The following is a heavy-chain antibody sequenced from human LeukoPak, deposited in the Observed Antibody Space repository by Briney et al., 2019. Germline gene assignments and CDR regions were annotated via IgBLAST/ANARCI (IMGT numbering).Heavy chain of an antibody. Sequence: GGSLRLSCAASGFTFSSYSMNWVRQAPGKGLEWVSYISSSSSTIYYADSVKGRFTISRDNAKNSLYLQMNSLRAEDTAVYYCARVVDDFWSGQYYFDYWGQGTLVTVSS. V-gene: IGHV3-48*01. CDR2: ISSSSSTI. J-gene: IGHJ4*02. D-gene: IGHD3-3*01. CDR3: ARVVDDFWSGQYYFDY. CDR1: GFTFSSYS.